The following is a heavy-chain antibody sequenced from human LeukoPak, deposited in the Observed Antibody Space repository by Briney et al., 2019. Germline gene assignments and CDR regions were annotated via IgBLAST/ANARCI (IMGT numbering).Heavy chain of an antibody. Sequence: SETLSLTCTVSGGSINNTLFYWGWIRQPPGKGLEWIGTVYYDGINYSSPSLKSRVATSVDTSKNQFSLRLSSVTAADTAVYYCARISRWGPYWGRGTLVIAS. D-gene: IGHD3-16*01. J-gene: IGHJ4*02. CDR2: VYYDGIN. V-gene: IGHV4-39*07. CDR3: ARISRWGPY. CDR1: GGSINNTLFY.